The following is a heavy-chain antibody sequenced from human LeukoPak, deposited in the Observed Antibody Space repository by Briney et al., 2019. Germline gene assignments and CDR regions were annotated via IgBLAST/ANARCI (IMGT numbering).Heavy chain of an antibody. J-gene: IGHJ4*02. CDR3: ARDLGSSSSSGAVYYFDY. CDR2: IWYDGSNK. D-gene: IGHD6-6*01. V-gene: IGHV3-33*01. CDR1: GFTFSSYG. Sequence: PGRSLRLSCAASGFTFSSYGMHWVRQAPGKGLEWVAIIWYDGSNKYYADSVKGRFTISRDNSKNTLYLQMDSLRAEDTAVYYCARDLGSSSSSGAVYYFDYWGQGTLVTVSS.